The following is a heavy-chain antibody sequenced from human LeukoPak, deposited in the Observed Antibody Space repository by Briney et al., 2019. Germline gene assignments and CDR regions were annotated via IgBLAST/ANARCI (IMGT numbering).Heavy chain of an antibody. Sequence: SETLSLTCTVSGGSISNYYWSWIRQPPGKGLEWIGYIYSSGSTNYNPSLKSRVTISVDTSKNQFSLKLTSVTAADTAVYYCARAGGYGSAWSYWGQGTLVTVSS. V-gene: IGHV4-59*01. CDR2: IYSSGST. D-gene: IGHD6-19*01. CDR3: ARAGGYGSAWSY. CDR1: GGSISNYY. J-gene: IGHJ4*02.